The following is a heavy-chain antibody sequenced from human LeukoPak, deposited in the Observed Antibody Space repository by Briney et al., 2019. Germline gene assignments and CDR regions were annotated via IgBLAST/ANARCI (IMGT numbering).Heavy chain of an antibody. CDR2: IYYSGST. CDR1: GGSISSYY. Sequence: PSETLSLTCTVSGGSISSYYWSWIRQPPGKGLEWIGYIYYSGSTNYNPSLKSRVTISVDTSKNQFSLKLSSVTAADTAVYYCARHVEDGAYYYYYMDVWGKGTTVTISS. D-gene: IGHD4/OR15-4a*01. V-gene: IGHV4-59*01. J-gene: IGHJ6*03. CDR3: ARHVEDGAYYYYYMDV.